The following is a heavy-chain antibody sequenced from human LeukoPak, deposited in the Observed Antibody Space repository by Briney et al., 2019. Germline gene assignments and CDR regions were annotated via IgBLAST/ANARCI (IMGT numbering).Heavy chain of an antibody. CDR1: GGTFTSYA. D-gene: IGHD1-1*01. CDR2: IIPIFGTE. Sequence: ASVKVSCKASGGTFTSYAISSVRQTPGQGLEWMGGIIPIFGTENYAQQLQGRVTITAHDPTSTAYMELSSLRSEDTGVYYCARTTETPNQLYNWFDPWGQGTLVTVS. J-gene: IGHJ5*02. CDR3: ARTTETPNQLYNWFDP. V-gene: IGHV1-69*13.